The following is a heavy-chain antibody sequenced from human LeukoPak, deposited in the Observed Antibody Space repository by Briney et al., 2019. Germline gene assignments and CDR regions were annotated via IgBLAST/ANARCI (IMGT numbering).Heavy chain of an antibody. D-gene: IGHD1-26*01. J-gene: IGHJ3*01. CDR1: GYSISAGYF. Sequence: SETLSLTCVISGYSISAGYFWGWIRQSPVKGLEWIGSVHHTGSDYYNPSLKSRVTISIDTSKNHFTLNLTSVTSADTAVFFCARVIVKATHVPDAFDLWGQGILVTVSS. CDR3: ARVIVKATHVPDAFDL. V-gene: IGHV4-38-2*01. CDR2: VHHTGSD.